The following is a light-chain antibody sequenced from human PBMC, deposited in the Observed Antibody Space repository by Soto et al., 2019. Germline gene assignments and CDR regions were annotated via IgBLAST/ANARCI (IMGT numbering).Light chain of an antibody. V-gene: IGKV1-27*01. CDR2: AAS. CDR1: QGISTY. J-gene: IGKJ4*01. Sequence: DIQMTQSPSSLSASVGDRVTITCRASQGISTYLAWYQQKPGKVPKLLIYAASTLQSGVPSRFSGSGSGTDFTLTISSLQPEDGATYYCQRYNSVPLTFGGGTKGEIK. CDR3: QRYNSVPLT.